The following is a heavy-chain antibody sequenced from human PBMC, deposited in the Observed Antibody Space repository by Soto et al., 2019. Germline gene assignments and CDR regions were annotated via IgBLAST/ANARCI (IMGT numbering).Heavy chain of an antibody. CDR1: GCTFSSYA. D-gene: IGHD6-19*01. Sequence: SVKVSCKASGCTFSSYAISCVRQAPGQGLEWMGGIIPIFGTANYAQKFQGRVTITADESTSTAYMELSSLRSEDTAVYYCASRDGIAVAGFNYYGMDVWGQGTTVTVSS. CDR3: ASRDGIAVAGFNYYGMDV. J-gene: IGHJ6*02. V-gene: IGHV1-69*13. CDR2: IIPIFGTA.